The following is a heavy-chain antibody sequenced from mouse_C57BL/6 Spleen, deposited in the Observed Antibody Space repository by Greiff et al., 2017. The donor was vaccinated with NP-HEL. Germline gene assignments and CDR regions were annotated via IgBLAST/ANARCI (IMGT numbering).Heavy chain of an antibody. CDR2: ISSGGSYT. Sequence: EVKVVESGGDLVKPGGSLKLSCAASGFTFSSYGMSWVRQTPDKRLEWVATISSGGSYTYYPDSVKGRFTISRDNAKNTLYLQMSSLKSEDTAMYYCARCPDYYGSSYGYFDVWGTGTTVTVSS. CDR1: GFTFSSYG. V-gene: IGHV5-6*01. D-gene: IGHD1-1*01. CDR3: ARCPDYYGSSYGYFDV. J-gene: IGHJ1*03.